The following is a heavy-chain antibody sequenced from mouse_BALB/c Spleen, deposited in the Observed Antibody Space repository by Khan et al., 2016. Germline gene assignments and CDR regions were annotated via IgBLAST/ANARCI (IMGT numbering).Heavy chain of an antibody. CDR1: GFNIKDTY. Sequence: VQLQQSGAELVKPGASVKLSCTASGFNIKDTYMHWVKQRPEQGLEWIGRIDPANGNTKYDPKFQGKATITADTSSNTAYLQLSSLTSEDTAVXSCARAYPYYAMDYWGQGTSVTVSS. J-gene: IGHJ4*01. V-gene: IGHV14-3*02. CDR2: IDPANGNT. CDR3: ARAYPYYAMDY.